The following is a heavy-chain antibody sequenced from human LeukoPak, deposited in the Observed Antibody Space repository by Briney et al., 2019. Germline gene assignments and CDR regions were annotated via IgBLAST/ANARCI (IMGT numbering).Heavy chain of an antibody. CDR2: IYSSGGT. Sequence: SETLSLNCNVSDDSISSHYWSWIRQPPGKGLEWIGYIYSSGGTNYNPSLKSRVTISVDTSKNQFSLKLSSVTAADTAVYYCARSGLRYFDWLLPWYLDLWGRGTLVTVST. J-gene: IGHJ2*01. D-gene: IGHD3-9*01. CDR1: DDSISSHY. CDR3: ARSGLRYFDWLLPWYLDL. V-gene: IGHV4-59*11.